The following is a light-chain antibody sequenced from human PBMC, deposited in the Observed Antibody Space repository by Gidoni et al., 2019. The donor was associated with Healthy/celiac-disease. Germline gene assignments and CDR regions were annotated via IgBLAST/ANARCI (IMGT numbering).Light chain of an antibody. Sequence: SAVTPHPSASGSPGQAVTISCTGTSSDVGGYNYVSWYQQYPGKAPKLMFYEVSKRPSGVPDRFSGSKSGNTASLTVSGLQAEDEADYYCSSYAGSNTHVVFGGGTKLTVL. V-gene: IGLV2-8*01. CDR3: SSYAGSNTHVV. CDR2: EVS. CDR1: SSDVGGYNY. J-gene: IGLJ2*01.